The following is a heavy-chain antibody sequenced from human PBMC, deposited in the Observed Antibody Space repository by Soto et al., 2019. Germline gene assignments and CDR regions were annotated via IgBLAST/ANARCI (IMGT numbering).Heavy chain of an antibody. CDR3: ARDGLGIDY. D-gene: IGHD3-22*01. Sequence: EVQVVESGGGLVKPGGSLRLSCVASGFTFSSYSMNWVRQAPGKGLEWVSSITSSSSSIYYADSVKGRFTISRDNAKNSLYLQMNSLRAEDTAVYYCARDGLGIDYWGQGTLVTVSS. CDR2: ITSSSSSI. CDR1: GFTFSSYS. J-gene: IGHJ4*02. V-gene: IGHV3-21*01.